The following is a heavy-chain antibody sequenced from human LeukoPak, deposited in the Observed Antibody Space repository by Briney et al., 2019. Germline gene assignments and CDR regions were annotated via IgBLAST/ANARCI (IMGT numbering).Heavy chain of an antibody. J-gene: IGHJ3*02. CDR2: INSDGNST. Sequence: GSLRLSCAASGFTFSNYWMHWVRQAPGKGLVWVSRINSDGNSTSYADSVKGRFTISRDNAKNTLYLQMNSLRVEDTAVYYCARDHGVGPDAFDIWGQGTMVTVSS. V-gene: IGHV3-74*01. D-gene: IGHD1-26*01. CDR3: ARDHGVGPDAFDI. CDR1: GFTFSNYW.